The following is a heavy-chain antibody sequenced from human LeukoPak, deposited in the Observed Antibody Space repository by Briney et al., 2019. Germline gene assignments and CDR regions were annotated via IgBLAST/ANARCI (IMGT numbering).Heavy chain of an antibody. D-gene: IGHD5-12*01. CDR3: AGGYSGYDCDY. J-gene: IGHJ4*02. CDR1: GGSISSYY. V-gene: IGHV4-59*08. Sequence: SETLSLTCTVSGGSISSYYWSWTRQPPGKGLEWIGYIYYSGSTNYNPSLKSRVTISVDTSKNQFSLKLSSVTAADTAVYYCAGGYSGYDCDYWGQGTLVTVSS. CDR2: IYYSGST.